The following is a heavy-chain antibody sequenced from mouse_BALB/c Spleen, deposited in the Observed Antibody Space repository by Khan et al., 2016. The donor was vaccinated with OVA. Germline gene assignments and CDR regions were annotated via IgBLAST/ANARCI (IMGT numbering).Heavy chain of an antibody. J-gene: IGHJ2*01. CDR1: GYTFINYW. V-gene: IGHV1-7*01. CDR2: INPSTGYT. Sequence: QVQLKESGAELAKPGASVKMSCKASGYTFINYWILWIKQRPGQGLEWIGYINPSTGYTEYNQNFKDKATLTADISSSTAYMQLSSLTSEDSAVYYWAIRGLRGDFDYWGQGTTLTVSS. CDR3: AIRGLRGDFDY. D-gene: IGHD1-1*01.